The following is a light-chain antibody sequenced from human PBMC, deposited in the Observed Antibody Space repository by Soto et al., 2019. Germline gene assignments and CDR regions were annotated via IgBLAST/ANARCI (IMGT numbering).Light chain of an antibody. CDR1: QGIGNF. J-gene: IGKJ4*01. CDR2: ASS. CDR3: QEARSFPPT. Sequence: DIQLTQSPSFVSASVGDRISITCRASQGIGNFLAWYRQKPGKAPHLLIYASSTLQSGVPSRFSGSGSGTDFTLTVTYLQPDDFVVYFCQEARSFPPTFGGGTKVELK. V-gene: IGKV1-12*01.